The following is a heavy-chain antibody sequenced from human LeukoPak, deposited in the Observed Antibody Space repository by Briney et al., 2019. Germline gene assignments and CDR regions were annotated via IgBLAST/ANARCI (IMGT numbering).Heavy chain of an antibody. CDR3: AKIAGTRGDAFDM. D-gene: IGHD6-13*01. V-gene: IGHV3-33*06. J-gene: IGHJ3*02. CDR2: IWYDGSNK. Sequence: GGSLRLSCAASGFTFSSYGMHWVRQAPGKGLEWVAVIWYDGSNKYYADSVKGRFTISRDNSKNTLYLQMNSLRAEDTALYYCAKIAGTRGDAFDMWGQGTMVTVSS. CDR1: GFTFSSYG.